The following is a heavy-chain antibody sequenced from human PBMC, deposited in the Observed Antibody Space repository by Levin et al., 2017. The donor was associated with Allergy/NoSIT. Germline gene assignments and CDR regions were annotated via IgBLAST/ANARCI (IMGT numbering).Heavy chain of an antibody. V-gene: IGHV1-2*06. D-gene: IGHD3-22*01. Sequence: ASVKVSCKASGYPFTGYYMHWVRQAPGQGLEWMGRVNPHSGGTQYAQKFQGRVTMTRDTPISTDYMELSRLRSDDTAVYYCARVSNTDHDDSSGYPLTSYYFDYWGQGTQVTVSS. J-gene: IGHJ4*02. CDR3: ARVSNTDHDDSSGYPLTSYYFDY. CDR2: VNPHSGGT. CDR1: GYPFTGYY.